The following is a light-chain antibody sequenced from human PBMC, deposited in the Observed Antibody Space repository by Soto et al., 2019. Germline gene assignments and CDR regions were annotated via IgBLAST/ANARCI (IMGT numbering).Light chain of an antibody. CDR1: QSVSSY. Sequence: VLTQSPATLSLSPGERATLSCRASQSVSSYLAWYQQKPGQAPRLLIYDTSNSATGVPARFSGSGSGTDFTLTISSLEPEDCAIYYCQQRQYWPPITFGQGTRLEIK. CDR2: DTS. CDR3: QQRQYWPPIT. J-gene: IGKJ5*01. V-gene: IGKV3-11*01.